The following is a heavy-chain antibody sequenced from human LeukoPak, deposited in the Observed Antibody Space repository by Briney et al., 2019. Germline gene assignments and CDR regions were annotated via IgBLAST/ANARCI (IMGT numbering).Heavy chain of an antibody. V-gene: IGHV3-21*01. J-gene: IGHJ5*02. Sequence: GGSLRLSCVASGFTFSSYSMNWVRQAPGKGLEWVSSISSSSSYIYYADSVKGRFTISRDNAKNSLYLQMNSLRAEDTAVYYCARSAAAGAFFDWFDPWGQGTLVTVSS. CDR3: ARSAAAGAFFDWFDP. D-gene: IGHD6-13*01. CDR2: ISSSSSYI. CDR1: GFTFSSYS.